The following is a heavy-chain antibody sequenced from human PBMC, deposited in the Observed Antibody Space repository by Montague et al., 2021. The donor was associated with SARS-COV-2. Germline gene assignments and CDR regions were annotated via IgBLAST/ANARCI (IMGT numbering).Heavy chain of an antibody. J-gene: IGHJ6*02. D-gene: IGHD3-3*01. CDR3: ARDPWRITIFGVGTRYGMDV. CDR1: GGSVSSGSYY. Sequence: SETLSLTCIVSGGSVSSGSYYWSWIRQPPGKGLEWIGYIYYSGSTNYNPSLKSRVTISVDTSKNQFSLKLSSVTAADTAVYYCARDPWRITIFGVGTRYGMDVWGQGTTVTVSS. V-gene: IGHV4-61*01. CDR2: IYYSGST.